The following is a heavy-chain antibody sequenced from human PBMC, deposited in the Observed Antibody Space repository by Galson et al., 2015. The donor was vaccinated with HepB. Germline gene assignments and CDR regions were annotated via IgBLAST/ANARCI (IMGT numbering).Heavy chain of an antibody. CDR2: TYYRSKWYN. CDR3: ARGLRWISPLHAFDL. J-gene: IGHJ3*01. V-gene: IGHV6-1*01. Sequence: CAISGDSVSSNSAAWNRIRQSPSRGLEWLGRTYYRSKWYNDYAVFVESRITINSDTSKNQFSLQLKSVTPEDTAVYYCARGLRWISPLHAFDLWGQGTKVTVSS. CDR1: GDSVSSNSAA. D-gene: IGHD4-23*01.